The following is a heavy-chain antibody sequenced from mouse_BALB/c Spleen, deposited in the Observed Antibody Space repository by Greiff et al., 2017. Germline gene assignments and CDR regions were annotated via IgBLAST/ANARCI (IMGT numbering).Heavy chain of an antibody. CDR1: GFTFSSYA. V-gene: IGHV5-6-5*01. D-gene: IGHD2-12*01. CDR3: ARLRRGDYAMDY. Sequence: EVKLQESGGGLVKPGGFLKLSCAASGFTFSSYAMSWVRQTPEKRLEWVASISSGGSTYYPDSVKGRFTISRDNARNILYLQMSSLRSEDTAMYYCARLRRGDYAMDYWGQGTSVTVSS. CDR2: ISSGGST. J-gene: IGHJ4*01.